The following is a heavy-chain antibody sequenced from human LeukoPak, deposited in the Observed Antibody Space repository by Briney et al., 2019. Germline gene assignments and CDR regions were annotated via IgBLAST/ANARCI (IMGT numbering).Heavy chain of an antibody. CDR3: ARGTWGPRRKFDY. Sequence: SETLSLTCTVSGGSISSYYWSWIRQPPGKGLEWIGEINHSGSTNYNPSLKSRVTISVDTSKNQFSLKLSSVTAADTAVYYCARGTWGPRRKFDYWGQGTLVTVSS. D-gene: IGHD7-27*01. V-gene: IGHV4-34*01. J-gene: IGHJ4*02. CDR1: GGSISSYY. CDR2: INHSGST.